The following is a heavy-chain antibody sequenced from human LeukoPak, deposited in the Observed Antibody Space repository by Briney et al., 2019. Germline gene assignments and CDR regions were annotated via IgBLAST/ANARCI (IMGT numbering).Heavy chain of an antibody. J-gene: IGHJ4*02. V-gene: IGHV3-7*01. Sequence: GGSLRLSCAASGFTFSSYWMSWVRQAPGKGLEWVANIKQDGSEKYYVDSVKGRFTISRDNAKHSLYLQMNSLRAEDTAVYYCARRAGGTDMVMKDRGQGTLVTVFS. CDR1: GFTFSSYW. CDR3: ARRAGGTDMVMKD. D-gene: IGHD5-18*01. CDR2: IKQDGSEK.